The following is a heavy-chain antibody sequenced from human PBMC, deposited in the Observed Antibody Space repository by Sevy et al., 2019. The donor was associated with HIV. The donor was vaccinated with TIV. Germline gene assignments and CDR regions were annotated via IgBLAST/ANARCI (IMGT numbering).Heavy chain of an antibody. CDR3: ARDPTGNYYDTSGYFDY. CDR2: ISGYTGNT. Sequence: ASVKVSCKPSGYTFTSHGISWVRQAPGQGLEWMGWISGYTGNTNYAQKFQGRVTMTTDTSTSTAYMDLRSLRSDDTAVYYCARDPTGNYYDTSGYFDYWGQGTLVTVSS. J-gene: IGHJ4*02. CDR1: GYTFTSHG. V-gene: IGHV1-18*01. D-gene: IGHD3-22*01.